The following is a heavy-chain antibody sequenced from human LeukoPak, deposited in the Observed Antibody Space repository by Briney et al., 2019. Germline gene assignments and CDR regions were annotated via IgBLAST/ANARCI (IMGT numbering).Heavy chain of an antibody. D-gene: IGHD3-22*01. Sequence: PSETLSLTCAVYGGSFSGYCWSWIRQPPGKGLEWIGEINQSGSTNYNPSLKSRVTISVDTSKNQFSLKLSSVTAADTAVYYCAVNYYDSSGYPASYFDYWGQGTLVTVSS. J-gene: IGHJ4*02. CDR3: AVNYYDSSGYPASYFDY. CDR2: INQSGST. V-gene: IGHV4-34*01. CDR1: GGSFSGYC.